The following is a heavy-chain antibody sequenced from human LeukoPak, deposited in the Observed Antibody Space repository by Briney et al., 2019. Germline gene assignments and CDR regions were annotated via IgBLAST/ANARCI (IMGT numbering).Heavy chain of an antibody. Sequence: KPGGSLRLSCAASGFTFSNAWMSWVRQAPGKGLEWIGRIKSKTDGRTTDYAAPVKGRFTISRDDSKNTLYLQMNSLKTEDTAVYYCTTDRVSSAGRVYWGQGTLVTVSS. J-gene: IGHJ4*02. D-gene: IGHD6-19*01. CDR1: GFTFSNAW. CDR3: TTDRVSSAGRVY. V-gene: IGHV3-15*01. CDR2: IKSKTDGRTT.